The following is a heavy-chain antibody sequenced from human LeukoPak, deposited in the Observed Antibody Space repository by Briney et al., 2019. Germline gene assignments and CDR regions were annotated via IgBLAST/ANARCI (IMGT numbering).Heavy chain of an antibody. CDR1: GFTVSSNY. Sequence: GGSLRLSCAASGFTVSSNYMSWVRQAPGKGLEWVSVIYSGGSTYYADSVKGRFTISRDNSKNTLYLQMNSLRAEDTAVYYCARMGLTAMVTKDYWGQGTLVTVSS. CDR2: IYSGGST. V-gene: IGHV3-53*01. D-gene: IGHD5-18*01. CDR3: ARMGLTAMVTKDY. J-gene: IGHJ4*02.